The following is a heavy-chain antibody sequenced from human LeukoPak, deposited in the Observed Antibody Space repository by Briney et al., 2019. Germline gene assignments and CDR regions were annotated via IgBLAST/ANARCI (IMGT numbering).Heavy chain of an antibody. CDR3: ARAQIASKVDY. Sequence: SETLSLTCSVSGGSISSGDYYWSWIRQPPGEGLEWIGYIYYSGSTFYNPSLRSRVAVSVDTSKNRFSLRLTSVTAADTAVYYCARAQIASKVDYWGQGTLVTVSS. V-gene: IGHV4-30-4*01. CDR2: IYYSGST. CDR1: GGSISSGDYY. J-gene: IGHJ4*02. D-gene: IGHD2-15*01.